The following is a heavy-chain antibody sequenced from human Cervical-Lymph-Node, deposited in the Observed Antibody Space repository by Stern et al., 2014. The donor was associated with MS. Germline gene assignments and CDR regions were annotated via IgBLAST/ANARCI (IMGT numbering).Heavy chain of an antibody. CDR2: IYPDDSDT. D-gene: IGHD6-6*01. J-gene: IGHJ3*02. CDR1: GYRFSSYW. CDR3: ARRPRKAFDI. V-gene: IGHV5-51*03. Sequence: EVQLVESGAEVKKPGESLKISCKGSGYRFSSYWIAWVRQMPGKGLEWMVIIYPDDSDTRCSPSFQGQVTISADKSISTVYLQWSSLKASDAAVYYCARRPRKAFDIWGQGAMVTVSS.